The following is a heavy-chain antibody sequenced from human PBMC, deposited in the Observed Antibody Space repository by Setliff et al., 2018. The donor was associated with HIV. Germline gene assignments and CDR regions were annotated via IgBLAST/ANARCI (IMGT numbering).Heavy chain of an antibody. J-gene: IGHJ4*02. Sequence: SETLSLTCTVSGDSVSNGRYYWSWIRQPAGKGLEWIGHIYTSGSTDYNHSPKSRVTISVDTSKNQFSLKLSSVTAADTAVYYCARGDWYDFFDYWGQGTLVTVSS. CDR3: ARGDWYDFFDY. V-gene: IGHV4-61*09. CDR1: GDSVSNGRYY. D-gene: IGHD6-19*01. CDR2: IYTSGST.